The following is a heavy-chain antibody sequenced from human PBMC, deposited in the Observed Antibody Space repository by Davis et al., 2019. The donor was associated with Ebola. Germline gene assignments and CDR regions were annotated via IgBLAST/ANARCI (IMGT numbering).Heavy chain of an antibody. CDR1: GGSTSSYY. CDR2: IYYSGST. D-gene: IGHD3-16*02. V-gene: IGHV4-59*08. J-gene: IGHJ6*02. Sequence: GSLRLSCTVSGGSTSSYYWSWIRQPPGKGLEWIGYIYYSGSTDYNPSLKSRVTISLDTSKNQFSLKLNSVTAADTAVYYCARAWGSYRTYYYYYGMDVWGQGTTVTVSS. CDR3: ARAWGSYRTYYYYYGMDV.